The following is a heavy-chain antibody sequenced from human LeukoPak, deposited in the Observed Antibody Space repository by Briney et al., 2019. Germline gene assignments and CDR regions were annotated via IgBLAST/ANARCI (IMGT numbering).Heavy chain of an antibody. Sequence: GGSLRLSCAASGFTLSNYSMNWVRQAPGKGLEWVSSISSGSSSIYYADSVKGRFTISSDNAKNSLYLKMNSLRAEDTAVYYCARDWVSYYSNYVWLDYWGQGTLVTVSS. CDR3: ARDWVSYYSNYVWLDY. D-gene: IGHD4-11*01. V-gene: IGHV3-21*01. J-gene: IGHJ4*02. CDR1: GFTLSNYS. CDR2: ISSGSSSI.